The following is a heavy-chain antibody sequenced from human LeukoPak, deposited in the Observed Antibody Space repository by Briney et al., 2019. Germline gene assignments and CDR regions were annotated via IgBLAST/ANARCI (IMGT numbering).Heavy chain of an antibody. J-gene: IGHJ4*02. CDR2: IKQDGVGK. D-gene: IGHD1-26*01. CDR1: GFRFGDYW. CDR3: ARVGAWDLQRVFEY. Sequence: GGSLRLSCAASGFRFGDYWMTWARHIPGKGLEWVANIKQDGVGKHYAESVEGRFIISRDNAKNSLFLEMDSLKVEDTAVYYCARVGAWDLQRVFEYWGQGTLVTVSS. V-gene: IGHV3-7*01.